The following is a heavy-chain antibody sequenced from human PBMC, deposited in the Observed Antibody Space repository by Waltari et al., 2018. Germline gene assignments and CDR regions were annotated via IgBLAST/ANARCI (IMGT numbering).Heavy chain of an antibody. J-gene: IGHJ1*01. CDR1: GFTFSSYA. D-gene: IGHD5-12*01. V-gene: IGHV3-23*01. CDR3: AKDRNVVANSEYFQH. Sequence: EVQLLESGGGLVQPGGSLRLSCAGSGFTFSSYAMCWVRQAPGKGLEWVSSISGGGGRTYYADSVKGRFTISRDNSKNTLYLQMNSLRAADTAVYYCAKDRNVVANSEYFQHWGQGTLVTVSS. CDR2: ISGGGGRT.